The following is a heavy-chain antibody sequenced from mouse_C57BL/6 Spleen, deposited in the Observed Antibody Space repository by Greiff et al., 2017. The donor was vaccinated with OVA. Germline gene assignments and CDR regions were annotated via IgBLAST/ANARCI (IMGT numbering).Heavy chain of an antibody. CDR2: IWSGGST. CDR3: ARGGGSSYDWYFDV. D-gene: IGHD1-1*01. CDR1: GFSLTSYG. Sequence: VQLQESGPGLVQPSQSLSITCTVSGFSLTSYGVHWVRQSPGKGLEWLGVIWSGGSTDYNAAFISRLSISKDNSKSQVFFKMNSLQADDTAIYYCARGGGSSYDWYFDVWGTGTTVTVSS. V-gene: IGHV2-2*01. J-gene: IGHJ1*03.